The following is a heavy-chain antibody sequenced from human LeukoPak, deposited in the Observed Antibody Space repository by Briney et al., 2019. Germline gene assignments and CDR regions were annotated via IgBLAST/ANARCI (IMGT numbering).Heavy chain of an antibody. CDR2: ISSSSSTI. D-gene: IGHD1-26*01. CDR1: GFTFSSYS. J-gene: IGHJ4*02. CDR3: ARDLPTGTYRAYFDN. V-gene: IGHV3-48*04. Sequence: GGSLRLSCAASGFTFSSYSMNWVRQAPGKGLEWISYISSSSSTIYYTDSVKGRFTISRDNAENSLYLQMNSLRAEDTAVYYCARDLPTGTYRAYFDNWGQGTLVTVSS.